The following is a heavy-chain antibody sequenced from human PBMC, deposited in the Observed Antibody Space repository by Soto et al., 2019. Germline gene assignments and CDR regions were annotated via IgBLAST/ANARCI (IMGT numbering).Heavy chain of an antibody. Sequence: VASVKVSCKASGYTFTNYHIHWVRQAPGQGPEYMGIINPSDGSTTYPQKFQGRVTMTGDTSTSTVYMELSSLRSDDTAVYYCARDGPSGSYNLDYWGQGTLVTVSS. J-gene: IGHJ4*02. CDR1: GYTFTNYH. CDR2: INPSDGST. V-gene: IGHV1-46*01. D-gene: IGHD1-26*01. CDR3: ARDGPSGSYNLDY.